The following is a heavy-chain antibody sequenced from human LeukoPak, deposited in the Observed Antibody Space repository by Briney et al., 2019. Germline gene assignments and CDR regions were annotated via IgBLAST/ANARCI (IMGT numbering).Heavy chain of an antibody. CDR1: GGTFSSYA. Sequence: GASVKVSCKASGGTFSSYAISWVRQAPGQGLEWMGIINPSGGSTSYAQKFQGRVTMTRDMSTSTVYMELSSLRSEDTAVYYCARTTLGYCSGGSCYLNWFDPWGQGTLVTVSS. CDR2: INPSGGST. V-gene: IGHV1-46*01. D-gene: IGHD2-15*01. J-gene: IGHJ5*02. CDR3: ARTTLGYCSGGSCYLNWFDP.